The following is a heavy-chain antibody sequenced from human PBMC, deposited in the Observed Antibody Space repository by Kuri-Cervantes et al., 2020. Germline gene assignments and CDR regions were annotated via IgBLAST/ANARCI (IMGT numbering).Heavy chain of an antibody. J-gene: IGHJ5*02. V-gene: IGHV3-9*01. CDR1: GFTFDDYA. D-gene: IGHD6-19*01. Sequence: SLKISCAASGFTFDDYAMHWVRQAPGKGLEWVSGISWNSGSIGYADSVKGRFTISRDNAKNSLYLQMNSLRAEDTALYYCARVVAGNSLGWFDPWGQGTLVTVSS. CDR3: ARVVAGNSLGWFDP. CDR2: ISWNSGSI.